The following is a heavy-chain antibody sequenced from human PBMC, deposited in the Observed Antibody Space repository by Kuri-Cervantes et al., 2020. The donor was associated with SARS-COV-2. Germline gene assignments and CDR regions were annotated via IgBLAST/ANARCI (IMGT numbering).Heavy chain of an antibody. CDR2: ISAYNGNT. CDR1: GYTFTSYG. CDR3: ALGYWGSGYPRYYYHMDV. J-gene: IGHJ6*03. V-gene: IGHV1-18*01. Sequence: ASVKVSCKASGYTFTSYGISWVRQAPGQGLEWMGWISAYNGNTNYAPKFQGRVTITADESTSTAYMELSSLRSDDTAVYYCALGYWGSGYPRYYYHMDVWGKGTTVTVSS. D-gene: IGHD3-22*01.